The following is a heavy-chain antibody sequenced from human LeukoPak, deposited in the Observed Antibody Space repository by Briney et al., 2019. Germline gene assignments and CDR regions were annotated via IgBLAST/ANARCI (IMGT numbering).Heavy chain of an antibody. J-gene: IGHJ4*02. Sequence: SETLSLTCTVSGYSVSSGYFWGWIRQSPGKGLEWIGSVSHSGNTFHNPSLKSRLTISLDTSKNQFSLGLRSVTAADTAVYYCARGRGYNYLISNFDSWGQGTLVSVSS. V-gene: IGHV4-38-2*02. D-gene: IGHD5-12*01. CDR2: VSHSGNT. CDR1: GYSVSSGYF. CDR3: ARGRGYNYLISNFDS.